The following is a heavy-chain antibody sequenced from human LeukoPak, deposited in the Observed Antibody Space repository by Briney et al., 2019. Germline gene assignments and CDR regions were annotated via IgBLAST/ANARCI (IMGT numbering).Heavy chain of an antibody. V-gene: IGHV1-46*03. D-gene: IGHD3-10*01. CDR3: ARDGLLWFGELI. CDR2: INPSGGST. Sequence: ASVKVSCKASGYTFTSYYMHWVRQAPAQGLEWMGIINPSGGSTSYAQKFQGRVTITRDTSTSTVYMELSSLRSEDTAVYYCARDGLLWFGELIWGQGTLVTVSS. CDR1: GYTFTSYY. J-gene: IGHJ4*02.